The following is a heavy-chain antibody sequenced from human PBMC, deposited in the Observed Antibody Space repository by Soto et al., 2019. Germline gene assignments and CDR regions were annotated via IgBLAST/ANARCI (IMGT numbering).Heavy chain of an antibody. Sequence: GGSLRLSCAASGFTFSTYAMHWVRQAPGKGLEWVAILSYDGNNKFYADSVKGRFTISRDNSKKTLYLQMDSLRAEDTALYYCARDMEARYYFDYWGQGTLVTVSS. CDR1: GFTFSTYA. CDR2: LSYDGNNK. D-gene: IGHD3-10*01. CDR3: ARDMEARYYFDY. J-gene: IGHJ4*02. V-gene: IGHV3-30-3*01.